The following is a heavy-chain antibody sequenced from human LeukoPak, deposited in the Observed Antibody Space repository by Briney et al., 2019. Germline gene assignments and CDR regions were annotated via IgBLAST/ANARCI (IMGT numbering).Heavy chain of an antibody. V-gene: IGHV1-8*01. CDR2: MNPNSGNT. D-gene: IGHD3-22*01. CDR3: ARTHYYDSSGYSAFDI. CDR1: GYTFTSYD. Sequence: GASVKVSCKASGYTFTSYDINWVRQATGQGLEWMGWMNPNSGNTGYAQKFQGRVTMTRNTSISTAYMELSSLRSDDTAVYYCARTHYYDSSGYSAFDIWGQGTMVTVSS. J-gene: IGHJ3*02.